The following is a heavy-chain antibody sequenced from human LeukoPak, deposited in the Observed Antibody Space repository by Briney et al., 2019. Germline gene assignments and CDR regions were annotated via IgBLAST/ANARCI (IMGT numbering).Heavy chain of an antibody. D-gene: IGHD3-22*01. CDR2: IYHSGST. CDR1: GGSISSSSYY. Sequence: SETLSLTCTVSGGSISSSSYYWGWIRQPPGKGLEWIGSIYHSGSTYYNPSLKSRVTISVDTSKNQFSLKLSSVTAADTAVYYCARGRDYYDSSGNDYWGQGTLVTVSS. J-gene: IGHJ4*02. V-gene: IGHV4-39*07. CDR3: ARGRDYYDSSGNDY.